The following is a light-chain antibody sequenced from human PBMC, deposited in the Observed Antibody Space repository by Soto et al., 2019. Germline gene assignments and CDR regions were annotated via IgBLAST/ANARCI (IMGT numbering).Light chain of an antibody. V-gene: IGKV3-15*01. Sequence: DIVMTQSPGTLSVSPGDRATLSCRASQSVRNNVAWYQHKPGQAPRLLIYDSSTRATGVPARFSGSGSGTEFTLTISSLQSEDFAVYYCQQYDKWPPYTFGQGTKLDMK. J-gene: IGKJ2*01. CDR3: QQYDKWPPYT. CDR1: QSVRNN. CDR2: DSS.